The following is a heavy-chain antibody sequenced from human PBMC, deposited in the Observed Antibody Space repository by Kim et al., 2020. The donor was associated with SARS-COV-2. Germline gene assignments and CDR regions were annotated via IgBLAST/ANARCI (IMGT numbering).Heavy chain of an antibody. CDR3: AGTYYDFWSGYYNRGGYYYYYMDV. CDR1: GGSISSYY. V-gene: IGHV4-59*01. D-gene: IGHD3-3*01. Sequence: SETLSLTCTVSGGSISSYYWSWIRQPPGKGLEWIGYIYYSGSTNYNPSLKSRVTISVDTSKNQFSLKLSSVTAADTAVYYCAGTYYDFWSGYYNRGGYYYYYMDVWGKGTTVTVSS. J-gene: IGHJ6*03. CDR2: IYYSGST.